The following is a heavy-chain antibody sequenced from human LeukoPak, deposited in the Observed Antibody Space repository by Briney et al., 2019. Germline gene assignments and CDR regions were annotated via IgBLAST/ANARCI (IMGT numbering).Heavy chain of an antibody. V-gene: IGHV3-74*01. CDR2: INSDGSST. CDR3: AKESSSGWEDP. D-gene: IGHD6-19*01. CDR1: GFTFSSYW. J-gene: IGHJ5*02. Sequence: PGGSLRLSCAASGFTFSSYWMHWVRQAPGKGLVWVSRINSDGSSTSYADSVKGRFTISRDNAKNTLYLQMNSLRAEDTAVYYCAKESSSGWEDPWGQGTLVTVSS.